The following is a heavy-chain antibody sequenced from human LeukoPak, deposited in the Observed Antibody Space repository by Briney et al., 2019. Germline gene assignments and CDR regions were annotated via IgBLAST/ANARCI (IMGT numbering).Heavy chain of an antibody. J-gene: IGHJ3*02. CDR2: INPNSGGT. CDR3: AKERGTIFGNAFDI. CDR1: GYTFTGYY. Sequence: ASVKVSCKASGYTFTGYYMHWVRQAPGQGLEWMGWINPNSGGTNYAQKFQGRVTMTRDTSISTAYMELSRLRSDDTAVYYCAKERGTIFGNAFDIWGQGTMVTVSS. D-gene: IGHD3-3*01. V-gene: IGHV1-2*02.